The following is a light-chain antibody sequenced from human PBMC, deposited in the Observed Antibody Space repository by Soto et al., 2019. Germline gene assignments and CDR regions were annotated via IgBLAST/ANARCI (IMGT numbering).Light chain of an antibody. CDR2: DVS. V-gene: IGLV2-11*01. CDR1: NSDVGGYNY. CDR3: SSFAGSYTHV. Sequence: SVLTQPRSVSGSPGQAVTFSCTGTNSDVGGYNYVSWYQQHPDKAPKLMIYDVSKRPSGVPDRFSGSKSGNTASLTISGLQAEDEADYFCSSFAGSYTHVFGTGTKVTVL. J-gene: IGLJ1*01.